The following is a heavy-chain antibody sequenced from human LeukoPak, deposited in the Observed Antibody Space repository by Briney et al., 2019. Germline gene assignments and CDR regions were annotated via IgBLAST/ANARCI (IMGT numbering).Heavy chain of an antibody. CDR1: GGTFRNYA. CDR2: IIPIFGIV. Sequence: RASVKVSFKASGGTFRNYAIGWVRQAPGQGLEWMGGIIPIFGIVNYAQKFQGRVTITADESTSTGYMELSSLRSEDTAVYYCARGSSSHYGDYGPFDYWGQGTLVTVSS. D-gene: IGHD4-17*01. CDR3: ARGSSSHYGDYGPFDY. V-gene: IGHV1-69*13. J-gene: IGHJ4*02.